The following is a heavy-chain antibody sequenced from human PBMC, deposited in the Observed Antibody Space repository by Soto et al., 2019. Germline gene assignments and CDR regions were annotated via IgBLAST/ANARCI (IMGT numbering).Heavy chain of an antibody. CDR1: GGSFSGYY. J-gene: IGHJ4*02. V-gene: IGHV4-34*01. Sequence: SETLSLTCGVYGGSFSGYYWSWIRQPPGKGLEWIGEINHSGSTNYNPSLKSRVTISVDTSKNQFSLKLSSVTAADTAAYYCAREVEYYGGGSCYSDFFAYWGQGTPVTVSS. CDR3: AREVEYYGGGSCYSDFFAY. D-gene: IGHD2-15*01. CDR2: INHSGST.